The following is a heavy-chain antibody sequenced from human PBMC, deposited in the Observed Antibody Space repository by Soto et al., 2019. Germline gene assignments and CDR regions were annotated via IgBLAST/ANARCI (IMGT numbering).Heavy chain of an antibody. CDR1: GYTFTSYG. CDR3: ARDLGYYYVSGSHGGWCDP. J-gene: IGHJ5*02. CDR2: ISAYNGNT. V-gene: IGHV1-18*04. Sequence: ASVKVSCKASGYTFTSYGISWVRQAPGQGLEWMGWISAYNGNTNYAQKLQGRVTMTTDTSTKTAYMELRSLRYDDTAVYYCARDLGYYYVSGSHGGWCDPWGQGTLVTVSS. D-gene: IGHD3-10*01.